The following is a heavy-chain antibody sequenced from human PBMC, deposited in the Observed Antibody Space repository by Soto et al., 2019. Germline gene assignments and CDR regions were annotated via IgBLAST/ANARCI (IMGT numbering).Heavy chain of an antibody. D-gene: IGHD1-1*01. Sequence: QVQLQESGPGLVKPSETLSLTCTVSGGSISSYCWSWIRQPPGKGLEWIGSIYNRWRTNYTPSLKSRLTLSVDTSKTQFSLKLRSVTAADTAVYYCARRYGYSFDYWGQGTLVTVSS. CDR1: GGSISSYC. J-gene: IGHJ4*02. CDR2: IYNRWRT. V-gene: IGHV4-59*08. CDR3: ARRYGYSFDY.